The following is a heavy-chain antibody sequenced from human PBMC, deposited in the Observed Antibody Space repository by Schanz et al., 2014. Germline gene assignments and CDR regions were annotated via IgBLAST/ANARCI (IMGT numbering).Heavy chain of an antibody. CDR1: GFTFSDSW. D-gene: IGHD4-17*01. CDR2: TSNAGSVT. CDR3: VRDTDYHFDY. J-gene: IGHJ4*02. V-gene: IGHV3-74*01. Sequence: EVQLGEGGGGLVQPGGSLRLSCAASGFTFSDSWMHWVRQAPGKGLVWVSLTSNAGSVTTFADSVKGRFTISRDNAKNTLYLQMNSLRAEDTAVYYCVRDTDYHFDYWGQGTLVTVSS.